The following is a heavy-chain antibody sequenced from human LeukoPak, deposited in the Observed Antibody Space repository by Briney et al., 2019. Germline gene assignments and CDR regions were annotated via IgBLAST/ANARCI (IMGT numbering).Heavy chain of an antibody. Sequence: PSETLSLTCSVSGGLITTSIHYWAWVRQPPGKGREWVASIYSNGITYYNASLECRVTMSVDTSRNQFSLSLRSVSAADTSVYYCARQPTVKRGAVASSFDYWGQGTLVTVSS. D-gene: IGHD6-19*01. CDR3: ARQPTVKRGAVASSFDY. CDR1: GGLITTSIHY. CDR2: IYSNGIT. J-gene: IGHJ4*02. V-gene: IGHV4-39*01.